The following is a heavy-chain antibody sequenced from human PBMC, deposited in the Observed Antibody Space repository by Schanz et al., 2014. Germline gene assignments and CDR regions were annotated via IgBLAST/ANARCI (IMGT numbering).Heavy chain of an antibody. CDR1: GFTFSSYG. CDR2: IWYDGNNK. D-gene: IGHD3-10*01. J-gene: IGHJ6*02. V-gene: IGHV3-33*01. Sequence: VQLVESGGGVVQPGRSLRLSCAASGFTFSSYGMHWVRQAPGKGLEWVAVIWYDGNNKYYADSVKGRFTISRDNSKNTLYLQMNSLRAEDTAVYYCRLWFGELYYGMDVWGQGTTVTVSS. CDR3: RLWFGELYYGMDV.